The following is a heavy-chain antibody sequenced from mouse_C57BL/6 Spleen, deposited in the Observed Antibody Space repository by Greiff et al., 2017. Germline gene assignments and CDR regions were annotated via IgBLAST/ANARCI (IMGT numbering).Heavy chain of an antibody. CDR3: TRVGLPLFDY. Sequence: QVQLQQSGAELVRPGASVTLSCKASGYTFTDYEMHWVKQTPVHGLEWIGAIDPETGGTAYNQKFKGKAILTADKSSSTAYMELRSLTSEDSAVYYCTRVGLPLFDYWGQGTTLTVAS. J-gene: IGHJ2*01. CDR1: GYTFTDYE. CDR2: IDPETGGT. D-gene: IGHD2-2*01. V-gene: IGHV1-15*01.